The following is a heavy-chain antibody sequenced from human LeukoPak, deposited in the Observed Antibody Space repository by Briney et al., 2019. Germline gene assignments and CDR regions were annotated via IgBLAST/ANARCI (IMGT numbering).Heavy chain of an antibody. CDR2: IYSGGST. D-gene: IGHD3-10*01. V-gene: IGHV3-66*02. Sequence: PGGSLRLSCAASGFTFSDYYMSWIRQAPGKGLEWVSVIYSGGSTYYADSVKGRFTISRDNSKNTLYLQMNSLRAEDTAVYYCARDPRYYYGSGPNDYWGQGTLVTVSS. CDR3: ARDPRYYYGSGPNDY. CDR1: GFTFSDYY. J-gene: IGHJ4*02.